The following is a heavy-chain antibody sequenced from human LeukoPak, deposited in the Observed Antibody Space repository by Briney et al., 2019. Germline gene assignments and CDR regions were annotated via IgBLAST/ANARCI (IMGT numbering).Heavy chain of an antibody. D-gene: IGHD6-13*01. J-gene: IGHJ1*01. CDR3: ARHSTAAAGTRYFQH. V-gene: IGHV4-59*01. CDR1: GGSISSYY. Sequence: SETLSLTCTVSGGSISSYYWSWIRQPPGKGLEWIGYIYYSGSTNYNPSLKSRVTISVDTSKNQFSLKLSSVTAADTAVYYCARHSTAAAGTRYFQHWGQGTLVTVSS. CDR2: IYYSGST.